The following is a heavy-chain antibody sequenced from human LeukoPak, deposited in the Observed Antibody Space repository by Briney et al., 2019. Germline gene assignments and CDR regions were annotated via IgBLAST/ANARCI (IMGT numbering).Heavy chain of an antibody. D-gene: IGHD1-20*01. CDR2: ISSDSSII. CDR3: AREEITGTTHRLLDY. CDR1: GFTFSTYS. J-gene: IGHJ4*02. Sequence: GGSLRLSCVASGFTFSTYSMNWVRQAPGKGLEWVSYISSDSSIIYYADSVKGRFTISRDNSKNTLYLQMNSLRAEDTAVYYCAREEITGTTHRLLDYWGQGTLVTVSS. V-gene: IGHV3-48*01.